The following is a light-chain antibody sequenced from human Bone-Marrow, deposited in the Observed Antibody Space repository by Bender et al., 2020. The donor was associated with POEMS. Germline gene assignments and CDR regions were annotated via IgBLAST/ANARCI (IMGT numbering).Light chain of an antibody. V-gene: IGLV2-23*01. CDR1: DVGSSNP. CDR2: EGS. J-gene: IGLJ1*01. CDR3: CSYAGSYV. Sequence: QSALTQPASVSGSPGQSITISCDVGSSNPVSWHQQHPGKAPKLIVYEGSKQPSGVSNRFSGSKSGNTASLIISGLQAEDEADYYCCSYAGSYVFGSGTKVTVL.